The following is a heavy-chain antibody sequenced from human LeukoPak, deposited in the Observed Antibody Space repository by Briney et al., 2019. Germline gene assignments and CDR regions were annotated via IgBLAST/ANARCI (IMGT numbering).Heavy chain of an antibody. J-gene: IGHJ4*02. CDR1: GYTFTNYG. D-gene: IGHD3-22*01. CDR2: ISAYNGNT. CDR3: ARETWYYFDRSGSYAYFDY. Sequence: GASVKVSCKASGYTFTNYGISWVRQAPGQGLEWMGWISAYNGNTNYAQKLQGRVTFIADTPTNTAYMELRSLRSDDTAVYYCARETWYYFDRSGSYAYFDYWGQGTLVTVSS. V-gene: IGHV1-18*01.